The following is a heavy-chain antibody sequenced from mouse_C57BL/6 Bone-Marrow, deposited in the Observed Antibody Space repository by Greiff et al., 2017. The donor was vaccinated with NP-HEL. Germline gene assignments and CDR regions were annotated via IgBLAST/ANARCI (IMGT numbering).Heavy chain of an antibody. CDR3: ARSLGYFDY. CDR1: GYTFTSYG. V-gene: IGHV1-81*01. J-gene: IGHJ2*01. D-gene: IGHD4-1*01. Sequence: QVQLQQSGAELARPGASVKLSCKASGYTFTSYGISWVKQRTGQGLEWIGEIYPRSGNTYYNEKFKGKATLTADKSSSTAYMQFSSLTSEDSAIYYCARSLGYFDYWGQGTTLTVSS. CDR2: IYPRSGNT.